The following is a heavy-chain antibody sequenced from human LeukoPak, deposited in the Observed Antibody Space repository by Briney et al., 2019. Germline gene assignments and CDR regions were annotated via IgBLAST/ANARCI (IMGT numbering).Heavy chain of an antibody. CDR2: ISGSGGST. Sequence: HPGGSLRLSCAASGFTFSSYAMSWVRQAPGKGLEWVSAISGSGGSTYYADSVKGRFTISRDNSKNTLYLQMNSLRAEDTAVYYCAKIPSGSGDVDYWGQGTLVTVSS. J-gene: IGHJ4*02. CDR3: AKIPSGSGDVDY. D-gene: IGHD3-10*01. V-gene: IGHV3-23*01. CDR1: GFTFSSYA.